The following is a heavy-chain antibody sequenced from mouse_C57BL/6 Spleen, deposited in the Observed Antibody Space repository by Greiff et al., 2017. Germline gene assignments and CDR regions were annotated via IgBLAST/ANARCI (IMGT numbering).Heavy chain of an antibody. J-gene: IGHJ3*01. V-gene: IGHV7-3*01. D-gene: IGHD2-4*01. CDR2: IGNKANGYTT. CDR1: GFTFTDYY. CDR3: TRWDYDYAPFAY. Sequence: DVKLVESGGGLVQPGGSLSLSCAASGFTFTDYYMSWVRQPPGTALEWLGFIGNKANGYTTEYSAFVKGRFTIARDNSQSILYLQMNALSAEATATYCCTRWDYDYAPFAYWGQGTLVTVSA.